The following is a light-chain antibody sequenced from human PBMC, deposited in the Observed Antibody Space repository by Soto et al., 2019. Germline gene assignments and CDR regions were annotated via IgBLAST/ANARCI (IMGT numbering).Light chain of an antibody. Sequence: DIQMTQSPSSLSASVGDRVTITCRASQAISNYLAWYQQKPGKVPKLLIYAASTLQSGVPSRFSGSGSGTDFTLTISSLQPEDVATYYCPKYNSAPFTFGPGTKVDL. J-gene: IGKJ3*01. V-gene: IGKV1-27*01. CDR3: PKYNSAPFT. CDR2: AAS. CDR1: QAISNY.